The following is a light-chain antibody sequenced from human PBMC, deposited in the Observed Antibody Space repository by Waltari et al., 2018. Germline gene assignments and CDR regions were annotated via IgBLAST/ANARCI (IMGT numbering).Light chain of an antibody. CDR1: QGISRH. Sequence: DFQLTQSPSFLSASVGDRVTITCRASQGISRHLAWYQQKPGEAPKHLIYDVSTLQSGVPSRFSGSGFGTEFTLTISSLQPEDSATYYCQKLDNYPPPTFGQGTRLEI. V-gene: IGKV1-9*01. CDR3: QKLDNYPPPT. J-gene: IGKJ5*01. CDR2: DVS.